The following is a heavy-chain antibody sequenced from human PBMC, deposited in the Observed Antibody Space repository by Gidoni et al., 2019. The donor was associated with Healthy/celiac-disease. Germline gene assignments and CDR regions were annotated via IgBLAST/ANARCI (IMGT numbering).Heavy chain of an antibody. CDR1: GLTVSSKY. D-gene: IGHD3-16*02. CDR3: ARDSLIWGSYRAFDI. J-gene: IGHJ3*02. CDR2: IYSGGST. V-gene: IGHV3-53*02. Sequence: EVQLVETGGGLIQPGGSLRLSCAASGLTVSSKYMSWVRQAPGKGLEWVSVIYSGGSTYYADSVKGRFTISRDNSKNTLYLQMNSLRAEDTAVYYCARDSLIWGSYRAFDIWGQGTMVTVSS.